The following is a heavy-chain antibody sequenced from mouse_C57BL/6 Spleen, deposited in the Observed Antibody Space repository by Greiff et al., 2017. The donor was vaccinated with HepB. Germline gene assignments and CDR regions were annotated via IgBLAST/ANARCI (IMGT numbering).Heavy chain of an antibody. D-gene: IGHD1-1*02. V-gene: IGHV6-3*01. J-gene: IGHJ4*01. CDR2: IRLKSDNYAT. CDR1: GFTFSNYW. Sequence: EVQGVESGGGLVQPGGSMKLSCVASGFTFSNYWMNWVRQSPEKGLEWVAQIRLKSDNYATHYAESVKGRFTISRDDSKSSVYLQMNNLRAEDTGIYYCTAHYYDAMDYWGQGTSVTVSS. CDR3: TAHYYDAMDY.